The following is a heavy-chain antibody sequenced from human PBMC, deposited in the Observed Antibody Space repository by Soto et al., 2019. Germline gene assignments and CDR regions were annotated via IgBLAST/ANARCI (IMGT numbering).Heavy chain of an antibody. Sequence: EVQLVESGGGLVQPGRSLRLSCAASGFTFDDYAMHWVRRVPGKGLEWVSSISWNSNIIGYADSVKGRFTISRANAKYSVYLQMNSLRPEDTALYYCAKGGPDGFCSGGRCYFDYWGQGTLVTVSS. CDR1: GFTFDDYA. D-gene: IGHD2-15*01. CDR2: ISWNSNII. CDR3: AKGGPDGFCSGGRCYFDY. V-gene: IGHV3-9*01. J-gene: IGHJ4*02.